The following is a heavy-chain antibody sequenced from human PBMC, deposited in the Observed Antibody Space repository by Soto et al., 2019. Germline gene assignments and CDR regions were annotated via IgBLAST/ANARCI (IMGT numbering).Heavy chain of an antibody. CDR3: AGHQYSSSFDY. J-gene: IGHJ4*02. CDR1: GGSFSGYY. Sequence: SETLSLTCAVYGGSFSGYYWSWIRQPPGKGLEWIGEINHSGSTNYNPSLKSRVTISVDTSKNQFSLKLSSVTDADTAVYYCAGHQYSSSFDYWGQGTLVTVSS. CDR2: INHSGST. V-gene: IGHV4-34*01. D-gene: IGHD6-13*01.